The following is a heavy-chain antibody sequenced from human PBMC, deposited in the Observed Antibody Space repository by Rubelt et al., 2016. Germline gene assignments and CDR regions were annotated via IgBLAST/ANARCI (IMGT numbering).Heavy chain of an antibody. CDR1: GYTFTGYY. Sequence: QVQLVQSGAEVKKPGASVKVSCKASGYTFTGYYMHWVRQAPGQGLEWMGWINPNSGGTNCARKFPARVTMTSDTSVSTAYMELSRLTSDDTAVYYWARGNSGYDYGLDYWGQGTLVTVSS. V-gene: IGHV1-2*07. CDR2: INPNSGGT. D-gene: IGHD5-12*01. J-gene: IGHJ4*02. CDR3: ARGNSGYDYGLDY.